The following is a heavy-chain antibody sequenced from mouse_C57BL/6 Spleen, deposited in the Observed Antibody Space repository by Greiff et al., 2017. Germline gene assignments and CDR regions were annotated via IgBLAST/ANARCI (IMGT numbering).Heavy chain of an antibody. V-gene: IGHV5-17*01. CDR3: ARNYYGSSYGYYAMDY. CDR2: ISSGSSTI. D-gene: IGHD1-1*01. J-gene: IGHJ4*01. CDR1: GFTFSDYG. Sequence: EVQVVESGGGLVKPGGSLKLSCAASGFTFSDYGMHWVRQAPEKGLEWVAYISSGSSTIYYANTVKGRFTISRDNAKNTLFLQMTSLRSEDTAMYYCARNYYGSSYGYYAMDYWGQGTSVTVSS.